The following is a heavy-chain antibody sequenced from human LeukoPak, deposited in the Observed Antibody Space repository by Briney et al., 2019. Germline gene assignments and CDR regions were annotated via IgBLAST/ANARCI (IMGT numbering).Heavy chain of an antibody. D-gene: IGHD3-22*01. CDR1: GGSISSSNW. Sequence: SETLSLTCAVYGGSISSSNWWSWVRQPPGKGLEWIGEIYHSGSTNYNPSLKSRVTISVDKSKNQFSLKLSSVTAADTAVYYCARGPVGSGYYNPFGYWGQGTLVTVSS. CDR2: IYHSGST. J-gene: IGHJ4*02. CDR3: ARGPVGSGYYNPFGY. V-gene: IGHV4-4*02.